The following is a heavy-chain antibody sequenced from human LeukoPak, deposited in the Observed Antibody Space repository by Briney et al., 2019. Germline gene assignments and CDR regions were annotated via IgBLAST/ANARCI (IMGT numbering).Heavy chain of an antibody. D-gene: IGHD5-18*01. CDR2: INTNTGNP. CDR1: GYTFTSYA. Sequence: ASVKVSCKASGYTFTSYAMNWVRQAPGHGLEWMGWINTNTGNPTYAQGFTGRFVFSLDASVSTAYLQISSLKAEDTAVYYCARGGYSYGFDRIHAFDIWGQGTMVTVYS. V-gene: IGHV7-4-1*02. CDR3: ARGGYSYGFDRIHAFDI. J-gene: IGHJ3*02.